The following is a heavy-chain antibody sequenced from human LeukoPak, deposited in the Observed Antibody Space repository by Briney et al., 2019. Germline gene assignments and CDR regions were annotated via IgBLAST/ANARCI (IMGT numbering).Heavy chain of an antibody. CDR3: ARAKVIVPDD. Sequence: ASVKVSCKASGYTFTGYYMHWMRQATGQGPEWMGWINTYSGGTSYAQKIQGRVTMTRDTSISTAYMELSRLRSDDTAVNSGARAKVIVPDDWGQGTLVTVSS. D-gene: IGHD5-18*01. CDR1: GYTFTGYY. CDR2: INTYSGGT. V-gene: IGHV1-2*02. J-gene: IGHJ4*02.